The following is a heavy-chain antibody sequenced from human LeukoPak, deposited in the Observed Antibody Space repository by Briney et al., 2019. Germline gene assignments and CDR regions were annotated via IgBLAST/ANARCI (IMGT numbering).Heavy chain of an antibody. CDR1: GGSISSSSYY. V-gene: IGHV4-61*01. CDR3: ARSYDSSGYYPADDAFDI. Sequence: SETLSLTCIVSGGSISSSSYYWSWIRQPPGKGLEWIGYIYYSGSTNYNPSLKSRVTISVDTSKNQFSLKLSSVTAADTAVYYCARSYDSSGYYPADDAFDIWGQGTMVTVSS. J-gene: IGHJ3*02. CDR2: IYYSGST. D-gene: IGHD3-22*01.